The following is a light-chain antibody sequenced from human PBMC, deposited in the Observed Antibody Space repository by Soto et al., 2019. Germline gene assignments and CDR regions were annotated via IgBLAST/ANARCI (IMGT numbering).Light chain of an antibody. V-gene: IGLV2-14*01. CDR1: TSDVGAYNY. CDR3: AALDDSPNGRYV. Sequence: QSVLTQPASVSGSPGQSITISCTGSTSDVGAYNYVSWYKHHPGQAPQLMIYEVSNRPSGVSNRFSGSKSGNTASLTISGLQADDEGDYYCAALDDSPNGRYVFGPAPQVTVL. CDR2: EVS. J-gene: IGLJ1*01.